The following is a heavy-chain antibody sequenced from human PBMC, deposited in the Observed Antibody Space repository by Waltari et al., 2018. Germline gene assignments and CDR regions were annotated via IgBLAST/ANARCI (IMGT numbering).Heavy chain of an antibody. CDR1: GYTFTGYY. V-gene: IGHV1-2*02. Sequence: QVQLVQSGAEVKKPGASVKVSCKASGYTFTGYYMHWVRQAPGQGLEWMGWINPNSGGTNYAQKFQGRVTMTRDTSISTAYMELSRLRSDDTAVYYCARAKRCSSTSCYTIFDYWGQGTLVTVSS. D-gene: IGHD2-2*02. J-gene: IGHJ4*02. CDR3: ARAKRCSSTSCYTIFDY. CDR2: INPNSGGT.